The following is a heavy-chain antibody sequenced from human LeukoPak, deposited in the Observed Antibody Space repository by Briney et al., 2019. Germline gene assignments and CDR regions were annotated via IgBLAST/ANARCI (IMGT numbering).Heavy chain of an antibody. D-gene: IGHD3-3*01. J-gene: IGHJ4*02. CDR2: IIPIFGTA. V-gene: IGHV1-69*05. CDR1: GGTFSSYA. Sequence: SVKVSCKASGGTFSSYAISWVRQAPGQGLEWMGGIIPIFGTANYAQKFQGRVTMTRDMSTSTVYMELSSLRSEDTAVYYCARAPLRFLEWLLGYWGQGTLVTVSS. CDR3: ARAPLRFLEWLLGY.